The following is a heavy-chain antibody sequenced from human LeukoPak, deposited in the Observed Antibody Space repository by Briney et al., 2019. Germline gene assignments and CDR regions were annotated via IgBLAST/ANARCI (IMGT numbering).Heavy chain of an antibody. CDR1: GFTFSSYA. D-gene: IGHD1-1*01. J-gene: IGHJ4*02. CDR2: ISSNGGST. Sequence: GGSLRLSCAASGFTFSSYAMHWVRQAPGKGLEYVSAISSNGGSTYYANSVKGRFTISRDNSKNTLYLQMGSLRAEDMAVYYCARDVTNWNDPPYFDYWGQGTLVTVSS. V-gene: IGHV3-64*01. CDR3: ARDVTNWNDPPYFDY.